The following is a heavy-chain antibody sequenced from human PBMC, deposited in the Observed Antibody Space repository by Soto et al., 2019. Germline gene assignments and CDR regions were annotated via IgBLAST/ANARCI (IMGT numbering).Heavy chain of an antibody. J-gene: IGHJ6*02. CDR2: IIPIFGTS. CDR1: GGTFSNYA. CDR3: ARASSACTSVRSTPPYFYYAMDV. Sequence: QVQLVQSGAEVKKPGSSVNVSCKASGGTFSNYAISWVRQAPGQGLEWMGGIIPIFGTSNWAERFQGRVTFSADKSTATAYMNLSSLRSDDTAIYYCARASSACTSVRSTPPYFYYAMDVWGQGTTVTVSS. V-gene: IGHV1-69*06. D-gene: IGHD2-8*02.